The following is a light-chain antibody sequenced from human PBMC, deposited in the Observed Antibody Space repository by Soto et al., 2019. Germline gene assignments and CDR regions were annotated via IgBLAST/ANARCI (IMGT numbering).Light chain of an antibody. J-gene: IGKJ1*01. CDR3: QQYNNYWT. V-gene: IGKV1-5*01. Sequence: DTEITHSTYTLSAPVGDRVTITCRASQSISSWLAWYQQKPGKAPKLLIYDASSLESGVPSRFSGSGSATEFTLTISSLQPDDFATYYCQQYNNYWTFGQGTKV. CDR1: QSISSW. CDR2: DAS.